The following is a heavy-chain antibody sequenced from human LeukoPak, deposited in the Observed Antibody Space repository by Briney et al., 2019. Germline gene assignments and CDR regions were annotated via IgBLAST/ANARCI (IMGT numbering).Heavy chain of an antibody. D-gene: IGHD2-15*01. CDR2: INPKSGGT. V-gene: IGHV1-2*02. J-gene: IGHJ4*02. CDR1: GYTFTGYY. Sequence: ASVKVSCKASGYTFTGYYIHWVRQAPGQGLEWMGWINPKSGGTNYAQKFQGRVTMTRDTSISTAYMELRRLRSDDTAVYYCARDPLLEVVAATLDYWGQGTLVTVSS. CDR3: ARDPLLEVVAATLDY.